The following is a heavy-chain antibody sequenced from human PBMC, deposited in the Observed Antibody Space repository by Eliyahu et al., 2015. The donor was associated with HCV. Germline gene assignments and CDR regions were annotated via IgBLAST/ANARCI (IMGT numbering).Heavy chain of an antibody. CDR1: GXXFIEYA. D-gene: IGHD2-8*02. Sequence: EVHLLESGGGLVQPGGSLRLSCVVSGXXFIEYAMNWVRQAPGKGLEWVSTISGRGGNIYYADFARGRFTVSRDNSQNTLYLQMNSLRAEDTAVYYCAKDRWCPGGVCPTDYWGRGARVTVSS. V-gene: IGHV3-23*01. CDR2: ISGRGGNI. J-gene: IGHJ4*02. CDR3: AKDRWCPGGVCPTDY.